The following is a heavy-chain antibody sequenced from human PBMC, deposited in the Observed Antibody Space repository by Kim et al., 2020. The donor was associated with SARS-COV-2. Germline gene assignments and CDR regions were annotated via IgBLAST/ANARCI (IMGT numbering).Heavy chain of an antibody. CDR3: ARERFGGSFDY. CDR2: INAGSGNT. V-gene: IGHV1-3*01. D-gene: IGHD3-10*01. J-gene: IGHJ4*02. Sequence: ASVKVSCKASGFTFSDYAMYWVRQAPGQRLEWMGWINAGSGNTRYSQKFQGRVTTTWDTSASTAYMDLTSLTFEDTAVYYCARERFGGSFDYWGQGTLVTVSS. CDR1: GFTFSDYA.